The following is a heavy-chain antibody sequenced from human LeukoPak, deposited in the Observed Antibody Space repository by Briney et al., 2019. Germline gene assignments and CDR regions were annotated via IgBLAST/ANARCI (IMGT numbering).Heavy chain of an antibody. Sequence: SETLSLTCTVSGGSISSYYWSWIRQPPGKGLEWIGYIYYSGSTNYNPSLKSRVTISVDTSKNQFSLKLSSVTAADTAVYYCARGVQVGATPCFDYWGQGTLVTVSS. V-gene: IGHV4-59*01. D-gene: IGHD1-26*01. J-gene: IGHJ4*02. CDR1: GGSISSYY. CDR2: IYYSGST. CDR3: ARGVQVGATPCFDY.